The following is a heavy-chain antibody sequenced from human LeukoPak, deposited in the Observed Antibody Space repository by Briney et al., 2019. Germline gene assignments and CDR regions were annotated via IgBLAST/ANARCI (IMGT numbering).Heavy chain of an antibody. CDR1: GFTVRSNY. Sequence: GGSLRLSCAASGFTVRSNYMTWVRQAPGKGLEWASIIYSGGSTYYADSVKGRFTISRDNSNNTLYLQMNNLRAEDTAVYYCARDTPGVIRAWGQGTLVTVSS. CDR3: ARDTPGVIRA. V-gene: IGHV3-53*01. D-gene: IGHD3-16*02. J-gene: IGHJ5*02. CDR2: IYSGGST.